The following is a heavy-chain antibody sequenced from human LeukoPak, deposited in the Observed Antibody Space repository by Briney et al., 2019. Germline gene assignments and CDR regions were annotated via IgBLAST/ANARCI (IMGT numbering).Heavy chain of an antibody. CDR1: GGSFSGYY. J-gene: IGHJ4*02. D-gene: IGHD5-18*01. Sequence: SETLSLTCAVYGGSFSGYYWSWIRQPPGKGLEWIGEINHSGNTNYNPSVKSRVTISVDTSKNQFSLKLSSVTAADTAVYYCARVVDSYHFDYWGQGTLVTVSS. CDR2: INHSGNT. CDR3: ARVVDSYHFDY. V-gene: IGHV4-34*01.